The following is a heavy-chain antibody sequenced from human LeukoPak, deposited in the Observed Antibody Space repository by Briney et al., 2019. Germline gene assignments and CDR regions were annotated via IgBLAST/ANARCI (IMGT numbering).Heavy chain of an antibody. J-gene: IGHJ4*02. CDR1: GGSFSGYY. D-gene: IGHD3-22*01. CDR3: ASYYHDSSGYYQYYFDS. Sequence: NPSETLSLTCAVYGGSFSGYYWSWIRQPPGKGLEWIGEINHSGSTNYNPSLKSRVTISVDTSKNQFSLKLRSVAAADTAVYYCASYYHDSSGYYQYYFDSWGQGTLVTVSS. CDR2: INHSGST. V-gene: IGHV4-34*01.